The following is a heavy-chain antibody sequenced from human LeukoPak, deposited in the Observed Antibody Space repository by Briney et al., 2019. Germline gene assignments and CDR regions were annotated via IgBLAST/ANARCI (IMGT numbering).Heavy chain of an antibody. CDR1: VYTFTGYY. V-gene: IGHV1-2*02. J-gene: IGHJ4*02. Sequence: ASVKVSCKASVYTFTGYYMHWVRQAPGQGLEWMGWINPNYGGTNYAQNFQGRVTMTRGTSISTAYMELSRLISDDTAVYYCARDTDCSGGSCYHLIDDYWGQGTLVTVSS. D-gene: IGHD2-15*01. CDR3: ARDTDCSGGSCYHLIDDY. CDR2: INPNYGGT.